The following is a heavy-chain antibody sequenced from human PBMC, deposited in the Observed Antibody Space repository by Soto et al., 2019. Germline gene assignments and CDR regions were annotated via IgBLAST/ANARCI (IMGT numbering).Heavy chain of an antibody. Sequence: PSETLSLTCAVSGGSISSGGYSWSWIRQPPGKGLEWIGYMYHSGSTNYNPSLKSRVTISVDTSKNQFSLKLTSVTAAYTAVYYCARDKITGLFDYWGQGTLVTVSS. V-gene: IGHV4-30-2*01. D-gene: IGHD2-8*02. J-gene: IGHJ4*02. CDR3: ARDKITGLFDY. CDR1: GGSISSGGYS. CDR2: MYHSGST.